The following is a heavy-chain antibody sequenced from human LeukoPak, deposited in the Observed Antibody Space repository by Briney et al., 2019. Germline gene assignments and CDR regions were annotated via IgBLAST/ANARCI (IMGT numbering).Heavy chain of an antibody. CDR3: ARQRFSYWSTTVTYVGWFDP. CDR1: GYSFTSYW. J-gene: IGHJ5*02. CDR2: IYPGDSDT. Sequence: GESLKISCKGSGYSFTSYWIGWVRQMPGKGLEWMGIIYPGDSDTRYSPSFQGQVTISADKSISTAYLQWGSLKASDTAMYYCARQRFSYWSTTVTYVGWFDPWGQGTLVTVSS. V-gene: IGHV5-51*01. D-gene: IGHD4-11*01.